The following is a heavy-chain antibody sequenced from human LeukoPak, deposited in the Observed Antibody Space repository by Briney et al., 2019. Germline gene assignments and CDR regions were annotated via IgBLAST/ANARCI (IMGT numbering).Heavy chain of an antibody. CDR2: INPRSGGT. Sequence: ASVKVSCKASGYTFTNYYMHWVRQAPGLGFEWMGWINPRSGGTSYPQKFQGRLTMTRDTSISTAYMELSRPRSDDTAVYYCVPSANYYYFDYWGQGTLVTVS. CDR3: VPSANYYYFDY. CDR1: GYTFTNYY. V-gene: IGHV1-2*02. D-gene: IGHD4/OR15-4a*01. J-gene: IGHJ4*02.